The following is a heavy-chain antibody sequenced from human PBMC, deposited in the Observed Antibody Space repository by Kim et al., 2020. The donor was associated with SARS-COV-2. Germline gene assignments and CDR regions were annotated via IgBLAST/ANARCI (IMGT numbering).Heavy chain of an antibody. CDR1: GGTFSSYA. CDR2: IIPIFGTA. V-gene: IGHV1-69*13. D-gene: IGHD3-22*01. Sequence: SVKVSCKASGGTFSSYAISWVRQAPGQGLEWMGGIIPIFGTANYAQKFQGRVTITADESTSTAYMELSSLRSEDTAVYYCARARYYYDSSGYYYFDYWGQGTLVTVSS. CDR3: ARARYYYDSSGYYYFDY. J-gene: IGHJ4*02.